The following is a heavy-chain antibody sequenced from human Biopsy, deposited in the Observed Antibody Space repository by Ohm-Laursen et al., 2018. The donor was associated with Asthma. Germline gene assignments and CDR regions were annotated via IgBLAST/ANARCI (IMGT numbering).Heavy chain of an antibody. V-gene: IGHV3-30*03. Sequence: SLQLSCTASGFTFSIYDIHWVRQAPGKGLEWVAVISYDGGNKFYGDSVKGRFTLSRDNSRYTLYLQMNSLRVEDTAIYYCARTHERWTSIQDDALDIWGQGTMVIVSS. J-gene: IGHJ3*02. CDR3: ARTHERWTSIQDDALDI. CDR1: GFTFSIYD. D-gene: IGHD4-23*01. CDR2: ISYDGGNK.